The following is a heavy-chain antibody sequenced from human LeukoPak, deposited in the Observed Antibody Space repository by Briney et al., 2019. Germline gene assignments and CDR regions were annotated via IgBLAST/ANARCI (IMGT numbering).Heavy chain of an antibody. CDR1: GYNFASYW. D-gene: IGHD6-13*01. CDR2: IYPGDSDP. J-gene: IGHJ4*02. Sequence: GESLKISCKGSGYNFASYWIGWVRQMPGKGLEWMGIIYPGDSDPRYSPSFQGQVTISADKSISTAYLQWSSLKASDSAMYYCVRHGLGSSWFGFDYWGQGTLVTVSS. V-gene: IGHV5-51*01. CDR3: VRHGLGSSWFGFDY.